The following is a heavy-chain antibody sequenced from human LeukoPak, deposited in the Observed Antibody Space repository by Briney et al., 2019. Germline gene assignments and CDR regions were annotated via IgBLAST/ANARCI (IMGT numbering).Heavy chain of an antibody. CDR2: IYYSGST. J-gene: IGHJ4*02. V-gene: IGHV4-59*04. CDR1: GGSITSYY. D-gene: IGHD3-9*01. CDR3: TRGSYDVLTGRSTLGEY. Sequence: ASETLSLTCIVSGGSITSYYWSWIRQPPGKGLEWIGYIYYSGSTYYNSSLKSRVTISIDTSKNHFSLRLTSVTASDTAVYFCTRGSYDVLTGRSTLGEYWGQGTLVAVSS.